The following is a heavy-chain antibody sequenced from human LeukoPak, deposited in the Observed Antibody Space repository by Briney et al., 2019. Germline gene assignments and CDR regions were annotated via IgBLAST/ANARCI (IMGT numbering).Heavy chain of an antibody. CDR2: IIPIFGTA. D-gene: IGHD3-10*01. CDR1: GGTFSSYA. CDR3: ARGVWFGELSYEYYFDY. J-gene: IGHJ4*02. Sequence: SVKASCKASGGTFSSYAISWVRQAPGQGLEWMGGIIPIFGTANYAQKFQGRVTITTDESTSTAYMELSSLRSEDTAVYYCARGVWFGELSYEYYFDYWGQGTLVTVSS. V-gene: IGHV1-69*05.